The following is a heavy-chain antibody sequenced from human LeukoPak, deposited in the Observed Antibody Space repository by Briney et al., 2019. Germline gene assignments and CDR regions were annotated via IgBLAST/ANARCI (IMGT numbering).Heavy chain of an antibody. CDR2: IYYSGST. Sequence: PSETLSLTCTVSGGSISSYYWSWIRQPPGKGLEWIGYIYYSGSTNYNPSLKSRVTISVDTSKNQFSLKLSSVTAADTAVYYCARLDYGGSYFDYWGQGTLVTVSS. CDR3: ARLDYGGSYFDY. CDR1: GGSISSYY. J-gene: IGHJ4*02. V-gene: IGHV4-59*01. D-gene: IGHD4-17*01.